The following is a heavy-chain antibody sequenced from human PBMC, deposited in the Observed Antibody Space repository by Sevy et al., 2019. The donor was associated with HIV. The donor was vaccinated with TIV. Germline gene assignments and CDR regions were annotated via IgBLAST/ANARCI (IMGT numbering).Heavy chain of an antibody. CDR3: AKTDRISALGQFDY. Sequence: GGSLRLSCAASGFTFSRFAMSWVRQAPGKGLEWVSIISGSGDITYYEQSVKGRFTFSRDNSKNTLSLQMNSLRAEDTAIYFCAKTDRISALGQFDYWGQGTLVTVSS. V-gene: IGHV3-23*01. CDR1: GFTFSRFA. CDR2: ISGSGDIT. D-gene: IGHD6-13*01. J-gene: IGHJ4*02.